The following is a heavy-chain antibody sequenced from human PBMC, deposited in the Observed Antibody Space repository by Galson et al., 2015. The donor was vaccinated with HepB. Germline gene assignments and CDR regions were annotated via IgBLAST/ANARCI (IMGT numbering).Heavy chain of an antibody. CDR2: ISAYNGNT. CDR3: AREGSGRGAFDI. V-gene: IGHV1-18*01. J-gene: IGHJ3*02. D-gene: IGHD3-10*01. CDR1: GYTFTSYG. Sequence: SVKVSCKASGYTFTSYGNSWVRQAPGQGLEWMGWISAYNGNTNYAQKLRGRVTMTTDTSTSTAYMELRSLRSDDTAVYYCAREGSGRGAFDIWGQGTMVTVSS.